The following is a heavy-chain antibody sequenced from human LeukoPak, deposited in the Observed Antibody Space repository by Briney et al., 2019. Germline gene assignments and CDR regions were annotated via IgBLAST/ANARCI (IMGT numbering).Heavy chain of an antibody. J-gene: IGHJ4*02. D-gene: IGHD6-19*01. Sequence: GRSLRLSCAASGFIFSSYAMHWVRQAPGKGLEWVAFISYDGSNKHYAEPVQGRFTISRDNSKNTLYLQMNSLRPEDTAVYYCTRGFRRYSSGWYVSYWGQGALVTVSS. CDR1: GFIFSSYA. V-gene: IGHV3-30-3*01. CDR2: ISYDGSNK. CDR3: TRGFRRYSSGWYVSY.